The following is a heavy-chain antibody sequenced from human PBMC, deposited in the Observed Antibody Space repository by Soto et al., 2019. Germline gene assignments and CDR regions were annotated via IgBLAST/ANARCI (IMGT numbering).Heavy chain of an antibody. Sequence: EVQLGESGGDLVQPGGSLRLSCAATGSTFNSYNINWVRQAPGKGLEWVSYISSSSSTIYYADSVKGRFTISRDSAKNAVLLQMNSLRAEDTAVYYCARVCPQHYHASHYYYYYYMDVWGRGATVTVSS. CDR3: ARVCPQHYHASHYYYYYYMDV. J-gene: IGHJ6*03. V-gene: IGHV3-48*01. D-gene: IGHD1-1*01. CDR2: ISSSSSTI. CDR1: GSTFNSYN.